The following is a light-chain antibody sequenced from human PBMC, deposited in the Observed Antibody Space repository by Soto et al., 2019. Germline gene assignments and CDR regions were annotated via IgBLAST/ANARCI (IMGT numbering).Light chain of an antibody. CDR2: DAS. CDR3: QQYNYWWT. V-gene: IGKV3-15*01. J-gene: IGKJ1*01. CDR1: QSVSTN. Sequence: EIVMTQSPATLSVSPGERATLSCRASQSVSTNLAWFQQKPGQAPRLLIYDASTRATGIPARFSGSGSGTEFTLTISSLQSEDFAVYYCQQYNYWWTFGQGTKVEIK.